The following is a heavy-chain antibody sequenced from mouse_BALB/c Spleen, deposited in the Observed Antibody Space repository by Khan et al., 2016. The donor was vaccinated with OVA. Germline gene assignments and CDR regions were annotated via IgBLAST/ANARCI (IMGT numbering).Heavy chain of an antibody. J-gene: IGHJ4*01. Sequence: EVKLEESGGGLVQPGGSMKLSCAASGFTFSDAWMDWVRQSPEKGLEWVAEIRSKANNHATYYAVSVKGRFNISREYAKIRGNLQMNILRAEDTGMYYCTRERYDNAMDYWGQGTSVTVSS. CDR2: IRSKANNHAT. CDR3: TRERYDNAMDY. CDR1: GFTFSDAW. V-gene: IGHV6-6*01. D-gene: IGHD2-14*01.